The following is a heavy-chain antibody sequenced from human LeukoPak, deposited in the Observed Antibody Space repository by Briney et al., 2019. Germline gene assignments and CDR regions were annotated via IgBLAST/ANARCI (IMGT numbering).Heavy chain of an antibody. CDR3: ARAGALDI. V-gene: IGHV3-21*01. CDR2: ISSSTTYI. Sequence: PGRSLRLSCAASGFTFSSYGMNWVRQAPGKGLEWVSSISSSTTYIYYADSVKGRFTISRDNAKNSLYLQMDSLRAEDTAMYYCARAGALDIWGQGTMVTVSS. J-gene: IGHJ3*02. CDR1: GFTFSSYG.